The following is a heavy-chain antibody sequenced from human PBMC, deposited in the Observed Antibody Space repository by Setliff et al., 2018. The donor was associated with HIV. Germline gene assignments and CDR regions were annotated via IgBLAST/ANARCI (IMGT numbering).Heavy chain of an antibody. J-gene: IGHJ6*03. CDR1: GGSISSGSYY. CDR2: IYTSGST. D-gene: IGHD6-19*01. CDR3: ARAGAIPSWAVSGLSYYYYMDV. Sequence: SETLSLTCTVSGGSISSGSYYWSWIRQPAGKGLEWIGHIYTSGSTNYNPSLKSRVTISVDTSKNNFSLKLTSVSAADTAVYYCARAGAIPSWAVSGLSYYYYMDVWGKGTTVTVS. V-gene: IGHV4-61*09.